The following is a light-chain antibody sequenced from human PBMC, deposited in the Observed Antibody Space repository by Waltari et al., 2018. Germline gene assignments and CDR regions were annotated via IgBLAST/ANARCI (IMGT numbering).Light chain of an antibody. Sequence: QSALTQPASVSGSPGQSITISCTGTSSDVGFYDFVSWFQQHPGKAPKVMIYKVNNRPSGFSNRFSGSKSANTASLTISVLQAEDEADYYCSSYTRRSYWVFGGGTQLTVL. CDR1: SSDVGFYDF. CDR2: KVN. V-gene: IGLV2-14*01. CDR3: SSYTRRSYWV. J-gene: IGLJ3*02.